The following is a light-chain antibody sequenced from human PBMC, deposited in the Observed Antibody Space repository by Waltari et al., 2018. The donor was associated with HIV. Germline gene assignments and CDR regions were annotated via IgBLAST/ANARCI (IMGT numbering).Light chain of an antibody. CDR1: QSISSY. Sequence: DIQLTPSPSSLSASVGDRVTIPCRASQSISSYLNWYQQKPGKAPKLLIYAASSLQSGVPSRFSGSGSGTDFTLTISSLQPEDFATYYCQQSYSTPLITFGQGTRLEIK. J-gene: IGKJ5*01. CDR2: AAS. CDR3: QQSYSTPLIT. V-gene: IGKV1-39*01.